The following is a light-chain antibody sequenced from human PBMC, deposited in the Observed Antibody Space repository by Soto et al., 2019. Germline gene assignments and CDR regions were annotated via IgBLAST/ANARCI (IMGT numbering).Light chain of an antibody. V-gene: IGKV3-20*01. Sequence: EIVLTQSPGTLSLSPGERATLSCRASQSISSSYIAWYQQKPGQAPRLLIYGASSRATGIPDRFSGSGSGTDFTLTISRLEPEDFAVYYSQQYGSSPHTFGQGTKLEIK. J-gene: IGKJ2*01. CDR3: QQYGSSPHT. CDR2: GAS. CDR1: QSISSSY.